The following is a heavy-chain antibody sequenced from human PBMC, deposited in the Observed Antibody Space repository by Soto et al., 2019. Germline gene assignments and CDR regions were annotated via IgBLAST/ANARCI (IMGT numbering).Heavy chain of an antibody. V-gene: IGHV4-59*01. Sequence: SETLSLTCTVSGGSISSYYWSWIRQPPGKGLEWIGYICYSGSTNYNPSLKSRVTISVDTSKNQFSLKLSSVTAADTAVYYCAIDRKDYGGNSGAFDIWGQGTMVTVSS. J-gene: IGHJ3*02. D-gene: IGHD4-17*01. CDR3: AIDRKDYGGNSGAFDI. CDR1: GGSISSYY. CDR2: ICYSGST.